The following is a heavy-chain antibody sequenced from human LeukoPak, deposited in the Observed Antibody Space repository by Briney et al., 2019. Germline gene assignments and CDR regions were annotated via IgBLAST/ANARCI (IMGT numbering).Heavy chain of an antibody. CDR3: AKEKIAVSGTFDY. CDR1: GFTFDDYA. J-gene: IGHJ4*02. V-gene: IGHV3-9*01. D-gene: IGHD6-19*01. CDR2: ISWNSGSK. Sequence: PGGSLRLSCAASGFTFDDYAMHWVRQAPGKGLEWVSGISWNSGSKGYADSVKGRFTISRDNAKDSLYLQMNSLRAEDTALYYCAKEKIAVSGTFDYWGQGTLVTVSS.